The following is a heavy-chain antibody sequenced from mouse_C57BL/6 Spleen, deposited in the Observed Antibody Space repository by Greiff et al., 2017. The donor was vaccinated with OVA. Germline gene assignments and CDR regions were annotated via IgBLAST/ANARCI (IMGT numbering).Heavy chain of an antibody. J-gene: IGHJ1*03. D-gene: IGHD2-4*01. CDR2: INPNNGGT. CDR3: ARRIYYDYDEYFDV. Sequence: VQLQQSGPELVKPGASVKISCKASGYTFTDYYMNWVKQSHGKSLEWIGDINPNNGGTSYNQKFKGKATLTVDKSSSTAYMELRSLTSEDSAVYYCARRIYYDYDEYFDVWGTGTTVTVSS. V-gene: IGHV1-26*01. CDR1: GYTFTDYY.